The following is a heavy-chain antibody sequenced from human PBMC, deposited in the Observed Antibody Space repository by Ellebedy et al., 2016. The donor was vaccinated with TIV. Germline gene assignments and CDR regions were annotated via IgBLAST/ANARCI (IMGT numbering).Heavy chain of an antibody. Sequence: GGSLRLXCEASGFTISNNYMSWVRQAPGKGLEWVAILHSGGTTFYADSVKGRFTISRDSSKNTLYLQMNSLRVEDTAVYYCARAPTVTSVFDCWGQGTLVTVSS. V-gene: IGHV3-53*01. J-gene: IGHJ4*02. CDR3: ARAPTVTSVFDC. CDR1: GFTISNNY. D-gene: IGHD4-17*01. CDR2: LHSGGTT.